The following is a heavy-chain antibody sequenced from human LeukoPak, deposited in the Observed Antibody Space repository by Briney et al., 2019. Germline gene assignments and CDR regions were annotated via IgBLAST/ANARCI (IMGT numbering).Heavy chain of an antibody. CDR3: ARVEYSGYDYRGAFDI. V-gene: IGHV4-61*05. J-gene: IGHJ3*02. D-gene: IGHD5-12*01. CDR1: GASISSSTDY. Sequence: SETLSLTCTVSGASISSSTDYWGWIRQPPGKGLEWIGYIYYTGSTNYNPSLKSRVTISVDTSKNQFSLKLSSVTAADTAVYYCARVEYSGYDYRGAFDIWGQGTMVTVSS. CDR2: IYYTGST.